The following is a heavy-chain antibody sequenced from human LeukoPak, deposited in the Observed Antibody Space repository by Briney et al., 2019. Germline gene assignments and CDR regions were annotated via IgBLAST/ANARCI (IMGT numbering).Heavy chain of an antibody. CDR3: ARHLDYYGSGTYEF. D-gene: IGHD3-10*01. V-gene: IGHV4-59*08. J-gene: IGHJ4*02. Sequence: PSETLSLTCTVSGRSISSDYWSWIRQPPGKGLEWIGYIYYSGITNYNPSLKSRVTISVDTSKNQFSLKLSSVTAADTAVYYCARHLDYYGSGTYEFWGQGTLVTVSS. CDR2: IYYSGIT. CDR1: GRSISSDY.